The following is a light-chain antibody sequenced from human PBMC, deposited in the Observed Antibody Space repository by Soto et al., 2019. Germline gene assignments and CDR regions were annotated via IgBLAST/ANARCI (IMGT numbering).Light chain of an antibody. V-gene: IGKV3-15*01. J-gene: IGKJ1*01. Sequence: EIWFTQSTATLSLSPGERATPSFRACHSVSSSLAWYQQKPGQAPRLLISGASTRAAGVPARFSGSGSGTDFTLTISSLQSEDFAVYYCQQYNNWPPWTFGQRTKVDIK. CDR1: HSVSSS. CDR3: QQYNNWPPWT. CDR2: GAS.